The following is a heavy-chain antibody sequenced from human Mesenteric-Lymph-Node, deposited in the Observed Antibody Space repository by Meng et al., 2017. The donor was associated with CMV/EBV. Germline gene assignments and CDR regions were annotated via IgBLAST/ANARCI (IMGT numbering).Heavy chain of an antibody. D-gene: IGHD6-13*01. V-gene: IGHV1-69*02. CDR3: AGGIAAAGSRWFDP. J-gene: IGHJ5*02. CDR1: GATFSSYT. CDR2: IIPILGIA. Sequence: HVQLVQSGAELKKPGSSVKVSCKASGATFSSYTISWVRQAPGQGLEWMGRIIPILGIANYAQKFQGRVTITADKSTSTAYMELSSLRSEDTAVYYCAGGIAAAGSRWFDPWGQGTLVTVSS.